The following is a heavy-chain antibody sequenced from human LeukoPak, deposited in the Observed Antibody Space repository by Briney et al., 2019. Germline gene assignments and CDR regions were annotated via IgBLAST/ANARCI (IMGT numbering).Heavy chain of an antibody. Sequence: GASVKVSCKASGYTFTGYYMHWVRQAPGQGLEWMGWINPNSGGTNYAQEFQGRVTMTRDTSISTAYMELSRLRSDDTAVYYCAIGRAMIVVVPLDYWGQGTLVTVSS. J-gene: IGHJ4*02. V-gene: IGHV1-2*02. CDR2: INPNSGGT. CDR1: GYTFTGYY. CDR3: AIGRAMIVVVPLDY. D-gene: IGHD3-22*01.